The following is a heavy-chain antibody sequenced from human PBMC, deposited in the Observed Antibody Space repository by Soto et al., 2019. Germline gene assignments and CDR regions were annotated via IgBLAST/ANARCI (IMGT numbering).Heavy chain of an antibody. J-gene: IGHJ4*02. V-gene: IGHV1-18*01. D-gene: IGHD3-16*01. CDR3: AGGGTPIDY. CDR2: ISAYNGNT. Sequence: QVQLVQSGAEVKKPGASVKVSCKASGYTFTNFGISWVRQAPGQGLEWMGWISAYNGNTNYAQNFQGRVTMTTDTSTNNAHMELRRLRSGDTAVYYCAGGGTPIDYWGQGTLVTVSS. CDR1: GYTFTNFG.